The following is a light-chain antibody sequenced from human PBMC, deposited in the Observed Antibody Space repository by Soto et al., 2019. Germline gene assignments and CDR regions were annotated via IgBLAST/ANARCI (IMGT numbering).Light chain of an antibody. J-gene: IGLJ2*01. V-gene: IGLV1-47*01. CDR1: SSNIGSNY. CDR2: RNN. CDR3: AAWDDSLSGQV. Sequence: VLTQPPSASGTPGQRVTISCSGSSSNIGSNYVYWYQQLPGTAPKLLIYRNNQRPSGVPDRFSGSKSGTSASLAISGLRSEDEADYYCAAWDDSLSGQVFGGGTKLTVL.